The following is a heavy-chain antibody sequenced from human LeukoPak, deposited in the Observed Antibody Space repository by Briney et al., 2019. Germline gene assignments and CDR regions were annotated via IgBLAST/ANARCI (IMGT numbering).Heavy chain of an antibody. CDR1: GYTFTSYD. J-gene: IGHJ3*02. Sequence: GASVKVSCKASGYTFTSYDINWVRQATGQGLGWMGWMNPNSGKTGYAQKFQGRVTMTRNTSISTAYMELSSLRSEDTAVYYCARELYDSPAFDIWGQGTMVTVSS. CDR2: MNPNSGKT. D-gene: IGHD3-22*01. V-gene: IGHV1-8*01. CDR3: ARELYDSPAFDI.